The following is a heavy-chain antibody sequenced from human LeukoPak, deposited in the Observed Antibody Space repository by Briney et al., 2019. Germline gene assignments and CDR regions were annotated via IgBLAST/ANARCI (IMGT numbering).Heavy chain of an antibody. CDR1: GFTFSSYD. V-gene: IGHV3-23*01. CDR2: ISGSGAST. D-gene: IGHD3-3*01. CDR3: AKTPVRRFPLYFDY. Sequence: PGGSLRLSCAASGFTFSSYDMSWVRQAPGKGLEWVSAISGSGASTYYADSVKGRFTISRDNSKNTLYLQMNSLRAEDTAVYYCAKTPVRRFPLYFDYWGQGTLVTVSS. J-gene: IGHJ4*02.